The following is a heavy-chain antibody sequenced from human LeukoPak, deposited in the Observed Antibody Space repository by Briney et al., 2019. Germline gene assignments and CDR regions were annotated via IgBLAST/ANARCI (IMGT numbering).Heavy chain of an antibody. J-gene: IGHJ3*02. V-gene: IGHV4-59*08. Sequence: PSETLSPTCTVSGGSISSYYWSWIRQPPGKGLEWIGYIYYSGSTNYNPSLKSRVTISVDTSKNQFSLKLSSVTAADTAVYYCASSVGATLVPHDAFDIWGQGTMVTVSS. CDR3: ASSVGATLVPHDAFDI. D-gene: IGHD1-26*01. CDR1: GGSISSYY. CDR2: IYYSGST.